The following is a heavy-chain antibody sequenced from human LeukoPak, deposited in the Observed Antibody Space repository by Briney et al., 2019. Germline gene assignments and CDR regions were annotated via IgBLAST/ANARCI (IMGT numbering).Heavy chain of an antibody. CDR1: GFTFSSYW. Sequence: GGSLRLSCAASGFTFSSYWMNWVRQAPGKGLEWVSAISGSGGSTYYADSVKGRFTISRDNSKNTLYLQMNSLRAEDTAVYYCAKDSTVVTPNYFDYWGQGALVTVSS. CDR2: ISGSGGST. J-gene: IGHJ4*02. V-gene: IGHV3-23*01. CDR3: AKDSTVVTPNYFDY. D-gene: IGHD4-23*01.